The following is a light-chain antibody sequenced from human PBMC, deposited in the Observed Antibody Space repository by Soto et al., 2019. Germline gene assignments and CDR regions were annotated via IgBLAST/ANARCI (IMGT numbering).Light chain of an antibody. J-gene: IGKJ1*01. CDR1: ESISSW. CDR3: QQYDTYWT. CDR2: KAS. Sequence: DIQMTQSPSTLSASGGDRVIITCRARESISSWLAWYQQTPGKAPNLLIYKASSLKSGVPLRFSGSGSGTEFTLTINSLQHDDFATYYWQQYDTYWTFGQGTKVDIK. V-gene: IGKV1-5*03.